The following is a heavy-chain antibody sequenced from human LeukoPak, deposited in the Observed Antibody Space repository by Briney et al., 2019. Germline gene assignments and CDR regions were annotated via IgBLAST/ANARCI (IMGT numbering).Heavy chain of an antibody. CDR3: ATRRDGYNLIPYFDY. CDR1: GGTFSSYA. Sequence: SVKVSCKASGGTFSSYAVSWVRQAPGQGLEWMGGIIPIFGTANYAQKFQGRVTITADESTSTAYMELSSLRSEDTAVYYCATRRDGYNLIPYFDYWGQGTLVTVSS. D-gene: IGHD5-24*01. CDR2: IIPIFGTA. V-gene: IGHV1-69*13. J-gene: IGHJ4*02.